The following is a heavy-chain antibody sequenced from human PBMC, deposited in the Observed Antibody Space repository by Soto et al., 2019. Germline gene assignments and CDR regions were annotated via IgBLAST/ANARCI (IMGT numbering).Heavy chain of an antibody. D-gene: IGHD2-2*01. CDR1: AVSVTTGSFH. V-gene: IGHV4-61*01. CDR3: ARGDAINWLDP. J-gene: IGHJ5*02. CDR2: ISYSGST. Sequence: SENLSLTCTVSAVSVTTGSFHWRWIRQPPGKGLEWIGYISYSGSTNYNASLKSRVTISVDTSENQFSLKLSSVSAADTAVYYCARGDAINWLDPWGQGILVTVSS.